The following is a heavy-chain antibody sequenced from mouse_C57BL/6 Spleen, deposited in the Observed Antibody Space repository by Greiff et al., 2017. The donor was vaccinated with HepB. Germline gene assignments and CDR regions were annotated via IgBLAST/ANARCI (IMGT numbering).Heavy chain of an antibody. J-gene: IGHJ3*01. V-gene: IGHV1-75*01. CDR3: AREGVYYGSPQGFAY. CDR1: GYTFTDYY. D-gene: IGHD2-1*01. CDR2: SFPGSGST. Sequence: QVQLQQSGPELVKPGASVKISCKASGYTFTDYYINWVKQRPGQGLEWIGWSFPGSGSTYYTEKFKGKATLTVDKSTSTAYMLLSSLTSEDSAVYFCAREGVYYGSPQGFAYWGQGTLVTVSA.